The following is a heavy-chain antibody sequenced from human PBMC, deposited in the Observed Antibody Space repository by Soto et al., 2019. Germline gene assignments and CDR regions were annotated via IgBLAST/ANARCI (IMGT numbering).Heavy chain of an antibody. CDR2: IATYNTNR. J-gene: IGHJ5*02. Sequence: HLVQSGPEVKKPGASVTVSCKTSGDTFTNFGLSWVRQAPGQGLEWMGWIATYNTNRNYAQKFQGRLPQTTDTSTSTAYMELKSLGYDDTAVYYCARVLRGVVNWFDPWGQGTLVTVSS. D-gene: IGHD3-10*01. CDR1: GDTFTNFG. V-gene: IGHV1-18*01. CDR3: ARVLRGVVNWFDP.